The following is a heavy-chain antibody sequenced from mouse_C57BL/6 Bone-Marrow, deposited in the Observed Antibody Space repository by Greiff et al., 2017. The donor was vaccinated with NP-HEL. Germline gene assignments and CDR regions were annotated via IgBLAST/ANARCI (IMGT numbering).Heavy chain of an antibody. CDR1: GFTFSDYG. CDR3: ARQGLRRGYYAMDY. J-gene: IGHJ4*01. V-gene: IGHV5-15*01. D-gene: IGHD2-2*01. Sequence: EVKVVESGGGLVQPGGSLKLSCAASGFTFSDYGMAWVRQAPRKGPEWVAFISNLAYSIYYADTVTGRFTISRENAKNTLYLEMSSLRSEDTAMYYCARQGLRRGYYAMDYWGQGTSVTVSS. CDR2: ISNLAYSI.